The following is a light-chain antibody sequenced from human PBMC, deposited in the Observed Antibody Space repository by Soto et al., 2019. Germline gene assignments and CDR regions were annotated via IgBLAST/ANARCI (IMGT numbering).Light chain of an antibody. CDR2: ATS. Sequence: EIVLTPSPGTLSFSPGETAPLSCRTSQTISRYDLSWYQQRPGQAPRLLVSATSRRATGIPDRFNGYGSGTDFTLTISSLEPEDFGVYYCYQYYSSPHTFGPGTRVDIK. J-gene: IGKJ3*01. CDR3: YQYYSSPHT. V-gene: IGKV3-20*01. CDR1: QTISRYD.